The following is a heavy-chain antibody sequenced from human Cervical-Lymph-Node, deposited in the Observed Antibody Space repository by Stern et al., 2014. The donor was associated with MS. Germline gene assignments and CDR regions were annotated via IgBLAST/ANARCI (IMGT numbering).Heavy chain of an antibody. CDR3: ARMVGGTGYYYDVDV. CDR1: GVSLSSDGMC. D-gene: IGHD1-26*01. J-gene: IGHJ6*02. V-gene: IGHV2-70*01. Sequence: QITLKESGPAVVKPSQTLTLTCTFSGVSLSSDGMCVTWIRQPPGKALEWLALIDWTNDKYYNTSLKTRLTISKDTPKNQVVLTMTNIDPMDAATYCCARMVGGTGYYYDVDVWGQGTTVTVSS. CDR2: IDWTNDK.